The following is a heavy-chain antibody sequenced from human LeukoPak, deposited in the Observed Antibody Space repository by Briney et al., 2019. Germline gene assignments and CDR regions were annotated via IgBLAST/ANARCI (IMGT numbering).Heavy chain of an antibody. CDR2: ISGSGGST. V-gene: IGHV3-23*01. J-gene: IGHJ6*03. CDR3: AKSTREGYDFWSGYYSYYYYMDV. Sequence: GGSLRLSCAASGFTFSSYAMSWVRQAPGKGLEWVSAISGSGGSTYYADSVKGRFTISRDNSKNTLYLQMNSLRAEDTAVYYCAKSTREGYDFWSGYYSYYYYMDVWGKGTTVTVSS. D-gene: IGHD3-3*01. CDR1: GFTFSSYA.